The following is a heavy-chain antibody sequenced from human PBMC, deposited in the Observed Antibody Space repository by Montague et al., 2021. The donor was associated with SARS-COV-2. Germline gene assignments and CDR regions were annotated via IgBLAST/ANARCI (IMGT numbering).Heavy chain of an antibody. V-gene: IGHV3-48*03. J-gene: IGHJ4*02. CDR1: GFTFSRYE. D-gene: IGHD6-13*01. CDR2: ISRSCSIL. CDR3: AREYIGAAGHGNDY. Sequence: SLSLSCAASGFTFSRYELIWVRPAPGKGLEWVSYISRSCSILYYPASVKGRFTISRDNAKNSLSLQMNSLRAEDTAIYYCAREYIGAAGHGNDYWGQGTLVTVSS.